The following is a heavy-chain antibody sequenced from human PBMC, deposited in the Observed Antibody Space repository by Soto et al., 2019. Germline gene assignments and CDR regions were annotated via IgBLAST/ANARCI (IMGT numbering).Heavy chain of an antibody. CDR2: ISYDGSNK. Sequence: GGSLRLSCAASGFTFSSYGMHWVRQAPGKGLEWVAVISYDGSNKYYADSVKGRFTISRDNSKNTLYLQMNSLRAEDTAVYYGASSGLKNDFWSGYFLEGYYYGMDVWGQGTTVTVSS. CDR1: GFTFSSYG. V-gene: IGHV3-30*03. D-gene: IGHD3-3*01. J-gene: IGHJ6*02. CDR3: ASSGLKNDFWSGYFLEGYYYGMDV.